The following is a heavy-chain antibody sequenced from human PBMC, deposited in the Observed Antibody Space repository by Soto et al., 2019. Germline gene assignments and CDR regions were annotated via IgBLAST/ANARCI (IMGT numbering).Heavy chain of an antibody. CDR3: ARVVPSGSYPNDY. CDR1: GFTFSSDG. J-gene: IGHJ4*02. D-gene: IGHD1-26*01. Sequence: GGSLRLSCAASGFTFSSDGMNWVRQAPGKGLEWVSSISSSSSYIYYADSVKGRFTISRDNAKNSLYLQMNSLRAEDTAVYYCARVVPSGSYPNDYWGQGTLVTVS. CDR2: ISSSSSYI. V-gene: IGHV3-21*01.